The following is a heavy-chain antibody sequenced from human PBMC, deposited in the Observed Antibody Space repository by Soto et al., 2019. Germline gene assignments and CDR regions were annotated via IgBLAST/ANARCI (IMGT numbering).Heavy chain of an antibody. J-gene: IGHJ6*01. CDR3: AILINNFGYHYDLMAFWAQGTSVLGSAGM. D-gene: IGHD2-8*01. CDR1: GYTFTDYW. V-gene: IGHV5-51*01. Sequence: GESLKISCKGSGYTFTDYWIGWVRQLPGKGLEWMGIIYPGDSDTRYSPSFQGHVTITVDKSTSTAYLQWNTLKASDTAMYYFAILINNFGYHYDLMAFWAQGTSVLGSAGM. CDR2: IYPGDSDT.